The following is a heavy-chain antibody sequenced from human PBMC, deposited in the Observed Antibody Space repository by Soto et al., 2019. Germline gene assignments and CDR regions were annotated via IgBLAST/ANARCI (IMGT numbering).Heavy chain of an antibody. CDR2: IIPIFGTA. D-gene: IGHD6-13*01. CDR1: GGTFSSYA. CDR3: ARSPKAAAGSLYYYGMDV. Sequence: QVQLVQSGAEVKKPGSSVKVSCKASGGTFSSYAISWVRQAPGQGLEWMGGIIPIFGTANYAQKFQGRVTITADESTSTAYRELSSLRSEDTAVYYCARSPKAAAGSLYYYGMDVWGQGTTVTVSS. J-gene: IGHJ6*02. V-gene: IGHV1-69*01.